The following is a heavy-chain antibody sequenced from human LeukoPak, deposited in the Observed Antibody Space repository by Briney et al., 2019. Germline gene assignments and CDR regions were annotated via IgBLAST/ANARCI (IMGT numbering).Heavy chain of an antibody. D-gene: IGHD2-2*01. CDR2: IESKTDGGTT. CDR3: TTDPYPAAYCSSTSCYDLY. J-gene: IGHJ4*02. V-gene: IGHV3-15*04. Sequence: PGGSLRLSCAASGFTFSNAWMSWIRQAPGKGLEWVGRIESKTDGGTTDYAAPVKGRFTISRDDSKNTLYLQMNSLKTEDTAVYYCTTDPYPAAYCSSTSCYDLYWGQGTLVTVSS. CDR1: GFTFSNAW.